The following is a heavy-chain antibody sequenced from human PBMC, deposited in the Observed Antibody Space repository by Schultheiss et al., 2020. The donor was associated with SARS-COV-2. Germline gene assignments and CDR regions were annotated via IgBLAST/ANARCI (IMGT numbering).Heavy chain of an antibody. CDR2: IYYSGST. CDR3: ARRSGDWFAWIDY. Sequence: SETLSLTCTVSGGSISSNNYYWGWIRQPPGKGLEWIGSIYYSGSTYYNPSLKSRVTISVDTSKNQFSLKLSSVTAADTAVYYCARRSGDWFAWIDYWGQGTLVTVSS. CDR1: GGSISSNNYY. J-gene: IGHJ4*02. V-gene: IGHV4-39*01. D-gene: IGHD3-10*01.